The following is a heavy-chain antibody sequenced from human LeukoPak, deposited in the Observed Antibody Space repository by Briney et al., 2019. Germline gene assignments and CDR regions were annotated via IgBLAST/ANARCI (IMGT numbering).Heavy chain of an antibody. CDR3: ASVGYSGFSYYMDV. D-gene: IGHD5-12*01. J-gene: IGHJ6*03. V-gene: IGHV4-34*01. Sequence: SETLSLTCAVYGGSFSGYYWSWIRQPPGKGLEWMGEINHSGSTNYNPSLKSRVTIAVDTSKNQFSLKLSSVTAADTAVYYCASVGYSGFSYYMDVWGKGTTVTVSS. CDR1: GGSFSGYY. CDR2: INHSGST.